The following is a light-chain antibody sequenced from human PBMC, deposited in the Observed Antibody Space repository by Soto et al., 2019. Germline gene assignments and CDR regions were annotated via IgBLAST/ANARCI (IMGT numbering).Light chain of an antibody. Sequence: DIHMTQSPSSVSASVGDRVTITCRASQDISSCVAWYQQKPGKAPRLLISGASSVQTGVPRRFSGSGSGTDFTLIISSLQPEDFATYFCQQGDSFPFTFGGGTKVDI. V-gene: IGKV1-12*01. J-gene: IGKJ4*01. CDR2: GAS. CDR3: QQGDSFPFT. CDR1: QDISSC.